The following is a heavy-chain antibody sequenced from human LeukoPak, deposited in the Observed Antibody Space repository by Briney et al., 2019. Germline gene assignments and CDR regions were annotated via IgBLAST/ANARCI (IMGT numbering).Heavy chain of an antibody. V-gene: IGHV4-34*01. J-gene: IGHJ4*02. CDR3: ARHGYYDFWSGPNFSFDY. CDR1: GGSLSGYN. D-gene: IGHD3-3*01. CDR2: INHSGST. Sequence: PSETLSLTCAVYGGSLSGYNWNWIRQPPGKGLEWIGEINHSGSTSYNPSLKSRVTISADTSKNQFSLNLTSVTAADTAVYYCARHGYYDFWSGPNFSFDYWGQGTLVTVSS.